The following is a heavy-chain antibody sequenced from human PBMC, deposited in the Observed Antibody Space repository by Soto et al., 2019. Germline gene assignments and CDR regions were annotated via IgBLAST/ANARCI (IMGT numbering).Heavy chain of an antibody. CDR1: GFTFSSYG. J-gene: IGHJ4*02. Sequence: GGSLRLSCAASGFTFSSYGMHWVRQALGKGLEWVAGISYDGSNKYYADSVKGRITISRDNSKNTLYLQMNSLRAEDTAVYYCATEYYDILTGYFKSGFDYWGQGTLVTVSS. D-gene: IGHD3-9*01. CDR2: ISYDGSNK. V-gene: IGHV3-30*03. CDR3: ATEYYDILTGYFKSGFDY.